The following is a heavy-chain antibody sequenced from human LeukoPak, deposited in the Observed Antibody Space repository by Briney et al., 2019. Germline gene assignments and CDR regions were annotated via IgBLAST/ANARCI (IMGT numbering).Heavy chain of an antibody. V-gene: IGHV5-51*01. Sequence: GESLKISCKGSGYSFTIHWIAWVRQMPGKGLEWMGIIYPGDSDTRYSPSFQGQVTISADKSISTAYLQWSSLKASDTAMYYCARPYRTTSPLDYWGQGALVTVSS. CDR1: GYSFTIHW. J-gene: IGHJ4*02. CDR3: ARPYRTTSPLDY. D-gene: IGHD1-26*01. CDR2: IYPGDSDT.